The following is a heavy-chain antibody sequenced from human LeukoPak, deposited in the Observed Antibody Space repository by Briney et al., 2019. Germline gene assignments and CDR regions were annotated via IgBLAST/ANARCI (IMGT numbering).Heavy chain of an antibody. D-gene: IGHD1-26*01. CDR1: GGSISSSSYY. Sequence: KTSETLSLTCTVSGGSISSSSYYWGWIRQPPGKGLEWIGSIYYSGSTYYNPSLKSRVTISVDTSKNQFSLKLSSVTAADTAVYYSASIGGATTDFDYWGQGTLVTVSS. CDR2: IYYSGST. J-gene: IGHJ4*02. CDR3: ASIGGATTDFDY. V-gene: IGHV4-39*01.